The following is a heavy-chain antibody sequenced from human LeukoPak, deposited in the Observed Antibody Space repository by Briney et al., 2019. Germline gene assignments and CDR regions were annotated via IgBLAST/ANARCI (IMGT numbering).Heavy chain of an antibody. CDR3: ARAFSALITIFGVAGPGY. D-gene: IGHD3-3*01. Sequence: GGSLRLSCAASGFTFSSYGMHWVRQAPGKGLEWVAVISYDGSNKYYADSVKGRFTISRDNSKNTLYLQMNSLRAEDTAVYYCARAFSALITIFGVAGPGYWGQGTLVTVSS. J-gene: IGHJ4*02. V-gene: IGHV3-30*03. CDR1: GFTFSSYG. CDR2: ISYDGSNK.